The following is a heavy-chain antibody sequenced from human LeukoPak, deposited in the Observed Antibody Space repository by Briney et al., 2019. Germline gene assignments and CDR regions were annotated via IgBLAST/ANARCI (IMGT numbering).Heavy chain of an antibody. CDR2: ISSSGSII. Sequence: GGSLRLSCAASGFTFSSYSMNWVRQAPGKGLEWVSYISSSGSIIYYADSVKGRFTISRDNAKKSLYLQMNSLRAEDTAVYYCARARLTDYVWGRRTFDIWGQGTMVTISS. V-gene: IGHV3-48*04. J-gene: IGHJ3*02. CDR3: ARARLTDYVWGRRTFDI. D-gene: IGHD3-16*01. CDR1: GFTFSSYS.